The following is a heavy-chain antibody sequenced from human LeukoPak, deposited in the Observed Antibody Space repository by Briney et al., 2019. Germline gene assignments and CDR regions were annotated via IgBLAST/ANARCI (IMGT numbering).Heavy chain of an antibody. CDR1: GGSFSGYY. J-gene: IGHJ1*01. CDR2: INHSGST. V-gene: IGHV4-34*01. Sequence: SETLSLTCAVYGGSFSGYYWSWIRQPPGKGLEWIGEINHSGSTNYNPSLKSRVTISVDTSKNQFSLKLSSVTAADTAVYYCAKDYEVVATTTYFQHWGQGTLVTVSS. D-gene: IGHD2-15*01. CDR3: AKDYEVVATTTYFQH.